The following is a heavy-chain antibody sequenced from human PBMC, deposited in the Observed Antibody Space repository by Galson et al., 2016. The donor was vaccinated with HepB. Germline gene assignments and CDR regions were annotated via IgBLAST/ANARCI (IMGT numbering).Heavy chain of an antibody. Sequence: QSGAEVKTPGESLKISCKASGYTFANYWIGWVRQVPGEGLEWMGIIYPADSDTRVNSSFQGHVTISADTSTTTAYLQWGSLKASDSAIYYCARLQRDCGGGTCFARNFDFWGQGTLVSVSS. CDR1: GYTFANYW. D-gene: IGHD2-21*01. V-gene: IGHV5-51*01. J-gene: IGHJ4*02. CDR2: IYPADSDT. CDR3: ARLQRDCGGGTCFARNFDF.